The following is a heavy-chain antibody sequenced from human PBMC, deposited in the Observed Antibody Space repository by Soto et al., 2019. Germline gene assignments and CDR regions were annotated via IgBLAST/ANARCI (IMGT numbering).Heavy chain of an antibody. V-gene: IGHV4-39*01. CDR2: IFYTGRA. Sequence: ASETLSLTCTLSGGSINSASHYWCWVRQPPGKGLEWIGSIFYTGRAYYTPSLKSRVTISVDTSKNQFSLTLSSVTAADTAVYFCAGQTVTIAAASFGRSNWFDTGDQGAMVTGS. D-gene: IGHD6-25*01. CDR3: AGQTVTIAAASFGRSNWFDT. J-gene: IGHJ5*02. CDR1: GGSINSASHY.